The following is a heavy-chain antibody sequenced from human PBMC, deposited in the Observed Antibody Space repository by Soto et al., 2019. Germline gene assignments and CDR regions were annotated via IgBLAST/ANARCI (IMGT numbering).Heavy chain of an antibody. Sequence: GESLKISCKGSGYSFTSYWIGWVRQMPGKGLEWMGIIYPGDSDTRYSPSFQGQVTTSPDKSTTTAYLQWSSLKASATAMYYCARHVSGYRGSSYFAYWGQETLVTVSS. J-gene: IGHJ4*02. V-gene: IGHV5-51*01. D-gene: IGHD3-22*01. CDR3: ARHVSGYRGSSYFAY. CDR1: GYSFTSYW. CDR2: IYPGDSDT.